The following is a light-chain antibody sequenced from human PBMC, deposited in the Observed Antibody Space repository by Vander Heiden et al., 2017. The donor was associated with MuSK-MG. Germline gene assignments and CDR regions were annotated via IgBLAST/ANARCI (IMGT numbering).Light chain of an antibody. V-gene: IGKV1-33*01. CDR2: DAS. Sequence: DIQLTQSPSSLSASVGDRVTITCQASQDIGNYLNWYQQRPGKAPKLLIYDASNLKTGVPSRFSGSGSGTDFTLTISSLQPEDFAAYYCQQDDNLPLTFGGGTKVEIK. CDR3: QQDDNLPLT. J-gene: IGKJ4*01. CDR1: QDIGNY.